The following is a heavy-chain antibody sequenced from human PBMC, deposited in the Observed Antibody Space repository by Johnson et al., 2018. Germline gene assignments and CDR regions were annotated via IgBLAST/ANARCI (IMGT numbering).Heavy chain of an antibody. V-gene: IGHV3-30-3*01. CDR1: GFTFSSFT. CDR3: ARNNWDYYYMDV. D-gene: IGHD1-20*01. CDR2: ISYDGSNK. J-gene: IGHJ6*03. Sequence: VQLLESGGGVVQPGRSLRLSCAASGFTFSSFTMHWVRQAPGKGLEWVALISYDGSNKYYADSVKGRFTISRDSSKNTLYLQMNSLGAEDTAVYYCARNNWDYYYMDVWGKGTTVTVSS.